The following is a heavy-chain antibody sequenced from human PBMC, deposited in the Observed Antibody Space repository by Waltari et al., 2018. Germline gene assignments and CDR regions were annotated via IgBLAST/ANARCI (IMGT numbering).Heavy chain of an antibody. J-gene: IGHJ6*02. Sequence: CMFWGRRVPGRVLVWVSTITSDGTRTRYADSVKGRFTISRDNAKNTLYLQTNSLRAEDTAVYYCASHRPGGYGMDVWGHGTTVTVSS. CDR1: C. CDR3: ASHRPGGYGMDV. V-gene: IGHV3-74*01. CDR2: ITSDGTRT. D-gene: IGHD2-15*01.